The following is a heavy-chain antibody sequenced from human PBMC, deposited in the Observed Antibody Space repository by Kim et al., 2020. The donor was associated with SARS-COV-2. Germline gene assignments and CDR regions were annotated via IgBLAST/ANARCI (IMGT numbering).Heavy chain of an antibody. CDR3: ARDRFDWLPTSYYYYGMDV. V-gene: IGHV1-18*01. CDR1: GYTFTSYG. CDR2: ISAYNGNT. J-gene: IGHJ6*02. Sequence: ASVKVSCKASGYTFTSYGISWVRQAPGQGLEWMGWISAYNGNTNYAQKLQGRVTMTTDTSTSTAYMELRSLRSDDTAVYYCARDRFDWLPTSYYYYGMDVWGQGTTVTVSS. D-gene: IGHD3-9*01.